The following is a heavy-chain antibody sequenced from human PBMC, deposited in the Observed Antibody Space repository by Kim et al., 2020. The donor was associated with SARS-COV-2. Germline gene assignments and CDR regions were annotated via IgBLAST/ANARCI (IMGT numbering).Heavy chain of an antibody. V-gene: IGHV1-3*01. Sequence: SQKFQGGVTITRDTSASTVYMELSSLRSEDTAVYYCAKSGCSGGTCYSDSWGQGTLVTVSS. CDR3: AKSGCSGGTCYSDS. D-gene: IGHD2-15*01. J-gene: IGHJ4*02.